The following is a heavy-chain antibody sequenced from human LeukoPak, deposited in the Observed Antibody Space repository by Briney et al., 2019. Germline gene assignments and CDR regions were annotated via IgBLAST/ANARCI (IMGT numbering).Heavy chain of an antibody. J-gene: IGHJ6*03. Sequence: SETLSLTCAVYGGSFSGYYWSWIRQPPGKGLEWIGRIYTSGSTNYNPSLKSRVTMSVDTSKNQFSLKLNSVTAADTAVYYCARVKSGYYYMDVWGKGTTVTVSS. CDR2: IYTSGST. CDR1: GGSFSGYY. D-gene: IGHD3-10*01. V-gene: IGHV4-59*10. CDR3: ARVKSGYYYMDV.